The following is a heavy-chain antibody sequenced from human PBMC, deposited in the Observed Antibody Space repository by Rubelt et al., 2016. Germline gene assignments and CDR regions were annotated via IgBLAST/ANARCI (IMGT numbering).Heavy chain of an antibody. CDR3: ASVQVVPAAIGDDAFDI. CDR2: IYYSGST. V-gene: IGHV4-39*01. D-gene: IGHD2-2*01. Sequence: QLQLQESGPGLVKPSETLSLTCTVSGGSISSSSYYWGWIRQPPGKGLEWIGSIYYSGSTYYNPSLKSRVTISVDTSKNQFSLKLSSGTAADTAVYYCASVQVVPAAIGDDAFDIWGQGTMVTVSS. J-gene: IGHJ3*02. CDR1: GGSISSSSYY.